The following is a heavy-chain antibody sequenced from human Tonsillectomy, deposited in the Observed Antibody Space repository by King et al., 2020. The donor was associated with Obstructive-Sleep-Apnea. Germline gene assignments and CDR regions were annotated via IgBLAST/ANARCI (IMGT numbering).Heavy chain of an antibody. V-gene: IGHV4-39*07. CDR3: AKDEADMEGLAGVFDY. CDR2: SYYSGTT. Sequence: QLQESGPGLVKPSETLSLTCTVSGVSVSTITYYWAWIRQPPGKGLEWIGSSYYSGTTYYNPSLQSRVTISVDTSKNQFSLKLSSVTAADMAVYYCAKDEADMEGLAGVFDYWGQGALVTVSS. CDR1: GVSVSTITYY. J-gene: IGHJ4*02. D-gene: IGHD2-15*01.